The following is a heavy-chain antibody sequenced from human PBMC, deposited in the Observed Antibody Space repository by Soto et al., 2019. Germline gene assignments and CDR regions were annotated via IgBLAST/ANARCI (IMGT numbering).Heavy chain of an antibody. V-gene: IGHV1-8*01. D-gene: IGHD3-3*01. Sequence: QVQLVQSGAEVKKPGASVKVSCKASGYTFTSYDINWVRQATGQGLEWMGWMNPNSGNTGYAQKFQGRVTMPRNTSIRTAYMELSSLRSEDTAVYYCARGRTIFGLTYGMDVWGQGPTVTVSS. CDR3: ARGRTIFGLTYGMDV. J-gene: IGHJ6*02. CDR2: MNPNSGNT. CDR1: GYTFTSYD.